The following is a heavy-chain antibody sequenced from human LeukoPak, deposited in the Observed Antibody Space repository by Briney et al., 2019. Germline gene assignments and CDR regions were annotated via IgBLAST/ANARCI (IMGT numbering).Heavy chain of an antibody. V-gene: IGHV4-39*01. CDR3: ARVYYYYYMDV. J-gene: IGHJ6*03. CDR2: IYYRGST. Sequence: PSETLSLTCAVSGGSISSSSCYWCWLRQPPGTVLEWGGSIYYRGSTYYNPSLRSRVTTSVATSKNQFSLKLSSVTAADTAVYYCARVYYYYYMDVWGKGTTVTISS. CDR1: GGSISSSSCY.